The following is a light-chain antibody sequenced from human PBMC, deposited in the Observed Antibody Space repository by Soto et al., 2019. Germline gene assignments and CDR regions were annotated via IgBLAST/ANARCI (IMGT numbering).Light chain of an antibody. J-gene: IGKJ4*01. CDR2: GAS. CDR3: QQYGSSTLT. V-gene: IGKV3-20*01. CDR1: QSVSSSY. Sequence: EIVLTQSPATLSLSPGERATLSCRASQSVSSSYLAWYQQKPGQAPRLLIYGASSRATGIPDRFSGSGSGTDFTLTISRLETEDFAVYYCQQYGSSTLTFGGGTKVDIK.